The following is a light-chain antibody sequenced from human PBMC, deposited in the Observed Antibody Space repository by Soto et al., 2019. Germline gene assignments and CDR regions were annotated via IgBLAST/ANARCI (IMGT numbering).Light chain of an antibody. J-gene: IGKJ5*01. V-gene: IGKV3D-20*02. CDR2: GAS. CDR3: QQRSEWPIT. Sequence: EIVLTQSPGTLSLSPGERATLSCRASQSVSNNYLAWYQQKPGQAPRLLIYGASNGATGIPARFSGSGSGTDFTLTISSLEPEDFAVYYCQQRSEWPITFGQGTRLEI. CDR1: QSVSNNY.